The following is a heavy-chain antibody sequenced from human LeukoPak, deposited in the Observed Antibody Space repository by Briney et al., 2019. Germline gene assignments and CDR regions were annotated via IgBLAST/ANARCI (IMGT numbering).Heavy chain of an antibody. J-gene: IGHJ4*02. D-gene: IGHD2-21*02. CDR1: GFXVSSNY. V-gene: IGHV3-53*01. CDR2: IYSGGST. CDR3: ARDSTCGGDCYYFDY. Sequence: GGSLRLSCGASGFXVSSNYMSWVRQAPGKGLEWVSVIYSGGSTYYADSVKGRFTISRDNSKNTLYLQMNSLRAEDTAVYYCARDSTCGGDCYYFDYWGQGTLVTVSS.